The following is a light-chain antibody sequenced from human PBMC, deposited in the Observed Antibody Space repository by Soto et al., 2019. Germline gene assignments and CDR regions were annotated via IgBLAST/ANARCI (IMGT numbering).Light chain of an antibody. V-gene: IGKV1-5*03. CDR2: KAS. CDR1: QTISSW. J-gene: IGKJ1*01. Sequence: DIQMTQSPSTLSGSVGDRVTITCRASQTISSWLAWYQQKPGKAPKLLIYKASTFKSGVPSRFSGSGSGTEFTLTISSLQPDDFATYYCQHYNSYSEAFGQVTKVELK. CDR3: QHYNSYSEA.